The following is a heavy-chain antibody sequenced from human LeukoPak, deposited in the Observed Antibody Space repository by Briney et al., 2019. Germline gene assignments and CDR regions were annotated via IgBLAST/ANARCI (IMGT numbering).Heavy chain of an antibody. V-gene: IGHV3-23*01. CDR2: IGGSGGST. J-gene: IGHJ4*02. CDR1: GFTFSSYA. D-gene: IGHD2-2*01. CDR3: AKPKGAHCSSTSCYLSGFDY. Sequence: GASLRLSCAASGFTFSSYAMSWVRQAPGKGLEWVSAIGGSGGSTYYADSVKGRFTISRDNSKNTLYLQMNSLRAEDTAVYYCAKPKGAHCSSTSCYLSGFDYWGQGTLVTVSS.